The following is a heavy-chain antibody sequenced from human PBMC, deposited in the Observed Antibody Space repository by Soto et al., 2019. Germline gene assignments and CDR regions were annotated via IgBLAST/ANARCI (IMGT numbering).Heavy chain of an antibody. CDR3: ARLPPMDHDAFDI. CDR1: GGSISSGDYY. J-gene: IGHJ3*02. D-gene: IGHD3-10*01. V-gene: IGHV4-30-4*01. CDR2: IYYSGST. Sequence: QVQLQESGPGLVKPSQTLSLTCTVSGGSISSGDYYWSWIRQPPGKGLEWIGYIYYSGSTYYNPSLKSRVTMSVDTSKNQFSLKLSSVTAADTAVYFCARLPPMDHDAFDIWGQGTMVTVSS.